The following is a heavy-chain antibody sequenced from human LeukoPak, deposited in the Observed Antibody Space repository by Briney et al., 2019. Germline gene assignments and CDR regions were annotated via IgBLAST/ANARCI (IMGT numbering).Heavy chain of an antibody. D-gene: IGHD3-9*01. CDR2: LFGSGGNT. V-gene: IGHV3-23*01. J-gene: IGHJ4*02. CDR3: SKWGDYDVLAGYYVSDF. CDR1: GVPFSNYA. Sequence: GASLSLSCAPSGVPFSNYAMSWVPQAPGKGLEWVSALFGSGGNTYYADSVKGRFTISRDYSKTTLFLQMNSLRVEDTALYCCSKWGDYDVLAGYYVSDFWGQGTLVTVSS.